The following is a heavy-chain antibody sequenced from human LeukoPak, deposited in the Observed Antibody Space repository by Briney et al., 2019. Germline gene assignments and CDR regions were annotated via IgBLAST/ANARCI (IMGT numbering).Heavy chain of an antibody. V-gene: IGHV5-51*01. D-gene: IGHD4-23*01. J-gene: IGHJ4*02. CDR2: IYPGDSDT. CDR1: GYSFTRYW. CDR3: ARRSYGGKDFDY. Sequence: GESLKISCKGSGYSFTRYWINWVRQMPGKGLEWMGIIYPGDSDTTYSPSFQGQVTISADRSINTAYLQWSSLKASDTAMYYCARRSYGGKDFDYWGQGTLVTVSS.